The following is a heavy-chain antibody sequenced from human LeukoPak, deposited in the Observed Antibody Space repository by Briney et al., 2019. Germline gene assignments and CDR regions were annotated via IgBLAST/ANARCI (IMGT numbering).Heavy chain of an antibody. V-gene: IGHV4-39*01. CDR3: ARQAISGYDPPPFDS. CDR1: GGSISSSTYY. J-gene: IGHJ4*02. CDR2: LYYSGST. Sequence: SETLSLTCTVSGGSISSSTYYWGWIRQPPGKGPEWIGNLYYSGSTYYNPSLKSRVTISVDTSKNQFSLKLSSVTAADTAVYYCARQAISGYDPPPFDSWGQGTLVTVSS. D-gene: IGHD5-12*01.